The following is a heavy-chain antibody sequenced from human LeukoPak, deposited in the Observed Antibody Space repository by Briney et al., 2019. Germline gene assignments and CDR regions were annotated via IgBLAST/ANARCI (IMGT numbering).Heavy chain of an antibody. CDR1: GSSISSSSYY. J-gene: IGHJ5*02. Sequence: SETLSLTCTVSGSSISSSSYYWGWIRQPPGKGLERIETIYYSGNTYYNPSLKSRVTISVDTSKNQFSLKLSSVTAADTAVYYCARLANSAYASGSRLDWFDPWGQGTLVTVSS. V-gene: IGHV4-39*01. CDR3: ARLANSAYASGSRLDWFDP. D-gene: IGHD3-10*01. CDR2: IYYSGNT.